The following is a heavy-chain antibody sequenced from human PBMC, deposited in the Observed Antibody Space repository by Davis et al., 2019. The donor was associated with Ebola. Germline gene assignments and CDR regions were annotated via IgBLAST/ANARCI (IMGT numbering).Heavy chain of an antibody. CDR1: GFTFSSYG. V-gene: IGHV3-23*01. D-gene: IGHD5-18*01. CDR3: AKEPAMVTGYFDY. J-gene: IGHJ4*02. Sequence: GESLKISCAASGFTFSSYGMHWVRQAPGKGLEWVSAISGSGGSTYYADSVKGRFTISRDNSKNTLYLQMNSLRAEDTAVYYCAKEPAMVTGYFDYWGQGTLVTVSS. CDR2: ISGSGGST.